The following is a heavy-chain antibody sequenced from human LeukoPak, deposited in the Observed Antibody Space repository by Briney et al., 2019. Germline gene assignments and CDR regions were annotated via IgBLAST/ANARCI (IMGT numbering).Heavy chain of an antibody. D-gene: IGHD6-13*01. Sequence: GESLQISCQGSGYSFTSYWIGWVRQMPGKGLEWMGIIYPGDSDTRYSPSFQGEVTISADKSISTAYLQWSSLKASDTAMYYCARHGQQLVRGTWFDPWGQGTLVTVSS. V-gene: IGHV5-51*01. CDR3: ARHGQQLVRGTWFDP. CDR2: IYPGDSDT. J-gene: IGHJ5*02. CDR1: GYSFTSYW.